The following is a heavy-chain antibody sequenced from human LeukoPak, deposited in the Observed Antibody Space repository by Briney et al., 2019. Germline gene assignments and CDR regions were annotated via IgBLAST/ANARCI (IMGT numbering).Heavy chain of an antibody. D-gene: IGHD3-10*01. Sequence: GGSLRLSCAASGFTFSSYAMSWVRQAPGKGLEWVSAISGSGGSTYYADSVKGRFTISRDNSKNTLYLQMNSLRAEDTAVHYCAKVLSGNLWFGELWGFYFDYWGQGTLVTVSS. CDR1: GFTFSSYA. CDR2: ISGSGGST. J-gene: IGHJ4*02. V-gene: IGHV3-23*01. CDR3: AKVLSGNLWFGELWGFYFDY.